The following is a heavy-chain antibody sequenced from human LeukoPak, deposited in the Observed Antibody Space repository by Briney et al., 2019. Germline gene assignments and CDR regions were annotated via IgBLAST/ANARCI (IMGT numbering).Heavy chain of an antibody. V-gene: IGHV3-33*01. CDR2: IWYDGSNK. D-gene: IGHD6-6*01. CDR1: GFTFSSYG. J-gene: IGHJ6*02. CDR3: AGEIGYSSSSGANYYYGMDV. Sequence: GGSLRLSCAASGFTFSSYGMHWVRQAPGKGLEWVAVIWYDGSNKYYADSVKGRFTISRDNSKNTLYLQMNSLRAEDTAVYYCAGEIGYSSSSGANYYYGMDVWGQGTTVTVSS.